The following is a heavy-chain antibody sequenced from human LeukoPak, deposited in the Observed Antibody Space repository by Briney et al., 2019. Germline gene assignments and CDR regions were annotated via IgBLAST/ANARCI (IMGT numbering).Heavy chain of an antibody. CDR3: ARDRGYYYDSSHPFDI. CDR2: IKQDGSEK. V-gene: IGHV3-7*01. J-gene: IGHJ3*02. Sequence: GGSLRLSCAASGFTFSSYWMSWVRQAPGKGLEWVANIKQDGSEKYYVDSVKGRFTISRDNAKNSLYLQMNSLRAEDTAVYYCARDRGYYYDSSHPFDIWGQGTMVTVSS. D-gene: IGHD3-22*01. CDR1: GFTFSSYW.